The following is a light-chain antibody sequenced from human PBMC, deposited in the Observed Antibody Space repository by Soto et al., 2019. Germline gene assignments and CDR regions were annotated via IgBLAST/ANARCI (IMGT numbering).Light chain of an antibody. CDR2: GAS. V-gene: IGKV3-20*01. Sequence: EFVLTQSPGTLSLSPGKRATLSCRASQSVSNNYLAWYQQKPGQAPRLLIYGASNRATGIPDRFSGSGSGTDFTLTISRLEPEDFAVYYCQQYGSSGTFGQGTEVDI. J-gene: IGKJ1*01. CDR3: QQYGSSGT. CDR1: QSVSNNY.